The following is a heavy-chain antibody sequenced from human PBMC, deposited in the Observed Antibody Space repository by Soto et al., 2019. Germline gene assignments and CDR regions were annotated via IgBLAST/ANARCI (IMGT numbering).Heavy chain of an antibody. J-gene: IGHJ3*02. CDR2: ISWNSGSI. V-gene: IGHV3-9*01. D-gene: IGHD2-8*02. CDR1: GFTFDDYA. Sequence: PGGSLRLSCAASGFTFDDYAMHWVRQAPGKGLEWVSGISWNSGSIGYADSVKGRFTISRDNAKNSLYLQMNSLRAEDTALYYCAKDISRCLGRGDYWVDAFGIWGQGTMVTVSS. CDR3: AKDISRCLGRGDYWVDAFGI.